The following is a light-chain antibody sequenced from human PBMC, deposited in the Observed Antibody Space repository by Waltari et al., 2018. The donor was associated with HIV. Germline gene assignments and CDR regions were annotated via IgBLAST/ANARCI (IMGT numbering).Light chain of an antibody. CDR3: DSRHNNDKHHV. CDR1: SLRRYS. J-gene: IGLJ1*01. V-gene: IGLV3-19*01. CDR2: GKE. Sequence: SSELTQDPAVSVALGQTVKITCQGDSLRRYSANWYQQKPGQAPVVVMYGKENRPPGFPARFSCSSSGNTGSLTITGAQAEDESDYDCDSRHNNDKHHVFGTGTKLTV.